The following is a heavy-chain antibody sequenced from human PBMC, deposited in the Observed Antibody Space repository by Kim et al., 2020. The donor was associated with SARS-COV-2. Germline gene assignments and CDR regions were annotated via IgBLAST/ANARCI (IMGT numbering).Heavy chain of an antibody. J-gene: IGHJ6*02. D-gene: IGHD6-6*01. Sequence: SETLSLTCAVYGGSFSGYYWSWIRQPPGKGLEWIGEINHSGSTNYNPSLKSRVTISVDTSKNQFSLKLSSVTAADTAVYYCARDKSSSTFHYYYGMDVWGQGTTVTVSS. CDR3: ARDKSSSTFHYYYGMDV. CDR2: INHSGST. CDR1: GGSFSGYY. V-gene: IGHV4-34*01.